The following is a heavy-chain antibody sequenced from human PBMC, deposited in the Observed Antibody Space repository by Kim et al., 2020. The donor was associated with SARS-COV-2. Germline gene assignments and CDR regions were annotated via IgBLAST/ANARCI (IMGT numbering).Heavy chain of an antibody. V-gene: IGHV3-9*01. CDR2: ISWNSGSI. CDR3: AKEAGGITIFGVVITPDYFDY. D-gene: IGHD3-3*01. CDR1: GFTFDDYA. Sequence: GGSLRLSCAASGFTFDDYAMHWVRQAPGKGLEWVSGISWNSGSIGYADSVKGRFTISRDNAKNSLYLQMNSLRAEDTALYYCAKEAGGITIFGVVITPDYFDYWGQGTLVTVSS. J-gene: IGHJ4*02.